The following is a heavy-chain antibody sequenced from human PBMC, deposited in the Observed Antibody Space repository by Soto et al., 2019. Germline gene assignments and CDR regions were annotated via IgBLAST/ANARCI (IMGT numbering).Heavy chain of an antibody. CDR2: IYSGGST. D-gene: IGHD6-6*01. Sequence: GGSLRLSCAASGFTVRSNYMSWVRQAPGKGLEWVSVIYSGGSTEYADSVKDRFTNSRDNSKNTLYLQMNSLRAEDTAVYYCAREGGYSSSSGYYYMDVWGKGTTVTVSS. CDR3: AREGGYSSSSGYYYMDV. V-gene: IGHV3-66*01. CDR1: GFTVRSNY. J-gene: IGHJ6*03.